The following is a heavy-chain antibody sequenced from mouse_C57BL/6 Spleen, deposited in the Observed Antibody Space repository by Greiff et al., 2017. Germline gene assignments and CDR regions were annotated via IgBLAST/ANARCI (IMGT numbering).Heavy chain of an antibody. CDR3: ARSPYGSSYKFDY. Sequence: VQLQQPGAELVKPGASVKLSCKASGYTFTSYWMHWVKQRPGRGLEWIGRIDPNSGGTKYNEKFKSKATLTVDKPSSTAYMQRNSLTSEDSAVYYCARSPYGSSYKFDYWGQGTTLTVSS. D-gene: IGHD1-1*01. CDR1: GYTFTSYW. V-gene: IGHV1-72*01. CDR2: IDPNSGGT. J-gene: IGHJ2*01.